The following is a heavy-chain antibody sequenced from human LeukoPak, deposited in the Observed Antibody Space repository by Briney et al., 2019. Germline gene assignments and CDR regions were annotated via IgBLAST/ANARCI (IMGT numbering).Heavy chain of an antibody. CDR2: ISAYNGNT. D-gene: IGHD1-26*01. CDR3: ARSKWELLDGFDY. Sequence: ASVKVSCKASGNPFPTHDINWVRQAPGQGLEWMGWISAYNGNTNYAQKLQGRVTMTTDTSTSTAYMELRSLRSDDTAVYYCARSKWELLDGFDYWGQGTLVTVSS. J-gene: IGHJ4*02. CDR1: GNPFPTHD. V-gene: IGHV1-18*01.